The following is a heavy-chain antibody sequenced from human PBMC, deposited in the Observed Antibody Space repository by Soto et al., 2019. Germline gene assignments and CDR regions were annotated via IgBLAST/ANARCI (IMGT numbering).Heavy chain of an antibody. D-gene: IGHD3-3*01. CDR1: GYTFTSYG. Sequence: QVQLVQSGAEVKKPGASVKVSCKASGYTFTSYGISWVRQAPGQGLEWMGWISAYNGNTNYAQKLQGRVTMTTDTSTSTAYMELRSLRSDDTAVYYCARDLYDFWSGYYKTDYCYYGMDVWGQGTTVTVSS. V-gene: IGHV1-18*01. CDR2: ISAYNGNT. J-gene: IGHJ6*02. CDR3: ARDLYDFWSGYYKTDYCYYGMDV.